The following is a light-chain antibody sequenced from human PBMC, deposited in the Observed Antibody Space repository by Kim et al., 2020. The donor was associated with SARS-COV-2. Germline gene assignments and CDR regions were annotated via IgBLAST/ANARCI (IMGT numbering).Light chain of an antibody. V-gene: IGKV3-20*01. J-gene: IGKJ2*01. CDR3: QIYGDSPPDT. CDR2: SAS. Sequence: DTVLTQSPDTLSLSPGDRGTLSCRASQRVRDNLIAWYQHKPGQAPRLLIYSASSRAGGVPDRFSGSGSGTDFTLTINRLEPEDLAVYYCQIYGDSPPDTFGRGTKLEIK. CDR1: QRVRDNL.